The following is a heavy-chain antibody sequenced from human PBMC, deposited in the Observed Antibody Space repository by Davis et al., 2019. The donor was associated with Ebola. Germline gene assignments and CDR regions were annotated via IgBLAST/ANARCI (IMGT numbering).Heavy chain of an antibody. CDR2: IYWDDDK. V-gene: IGHV2-5*02. D-gene: IGHD5-18*01. CDR3: VYSYGYS. CDR1: GLSLSTSAVC. J-gene: IGHJ4*02. Sequence: SGPTLVKPTQTLTLTCSFSGLSLSTSAVCVGWVRQPPGKALEWLALIYWDDDKRYSPSLKSRLTITKDTSKNQVVLTMTNMDPVDTATYYCVYSYGYSWGQGTLVTVSS.